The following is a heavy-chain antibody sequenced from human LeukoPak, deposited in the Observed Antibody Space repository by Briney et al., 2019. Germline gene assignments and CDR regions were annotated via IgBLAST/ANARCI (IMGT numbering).Heavy chain of an antibody. CDR3: ARDSGGPVYYYGMDV. V-gene: IGHV3-21*01. J-gene: IGHJ6*02. CDR1: GFTFSSYS. CDR2: ISSSSSYI. Sequence: GSLRLSCAASGFTFSSYSMNWVRQAPGKGLEWVSSISSSSSYIYYADSVKGRFTISRDNAKNSLYLQMNSLRAEDTAVYYCARDSGGPVYYYGMDVWGQGTTVTVSS. D-gene: IGHD3-10*01.